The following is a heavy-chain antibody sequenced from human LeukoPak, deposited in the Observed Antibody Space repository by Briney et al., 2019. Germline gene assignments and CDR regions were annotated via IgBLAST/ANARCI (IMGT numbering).Heavy chain of an antibody. CDR3: ARVPQDSGSYYGYYYYYMDV. CDR1: GGSISGYY. V-gene: IGHV4-59*01. D-gene: IGHD1-26*01. J-gene: IGHJ6*03. Sequence: SETLSLTCTVSGGSISGYYWSWIRQPPGKGLEWIGYIYYSGSTNYNPSLKSRVTISVDTSKNQFSLKLSSVTAADTAVYYCARVPQDSGSYYGYYYYYMDVWGKGTTVTVSS. CDR2: IYYSGST.